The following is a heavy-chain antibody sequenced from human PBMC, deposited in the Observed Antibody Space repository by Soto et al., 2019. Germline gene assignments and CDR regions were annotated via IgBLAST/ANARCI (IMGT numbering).Heavy chain of an antibody. J-gene: IGHJ6*02. V-gene: IGHV1-8*01. CDR3: ARLLSPESSSWYYYYYGMDV. CDR1: GYTFTSYD. CDR2: MNPNSGNT. D-gene: IGHD6-13*01. Sequence: ASVKVSCKASGYTFTSYDINWVRQATGQGLEWMGWMNPNSGNTGYAQKFQGRVTMTRNTSISTAYMELSSLRSEDTAVYYCARLLSPESSSWYYYYYGMDVWGQGTTVTVSS.